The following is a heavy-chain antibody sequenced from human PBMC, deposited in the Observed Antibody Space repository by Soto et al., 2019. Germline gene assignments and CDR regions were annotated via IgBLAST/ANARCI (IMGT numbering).Heavy chain of an antibody. D-gene: IGHD2-15*01. CDR2: INPSGGST. V-gene: IGHV1-46*03. CDR1: GHTFPIPS. Sequence: GHTFPIPSLHWKRKAPGQGIEWMGIINPSGGSTSCAQKFQGRVTMTRDTSTSTGYMERRSLRSEDTAVYYCARGRKRRGYCSGGSCFPLPLHFLFYM. J-gene: IGHJ6*03. CDR3: ARGRKRRGYCSGGSCFPLPLHFLFYM.